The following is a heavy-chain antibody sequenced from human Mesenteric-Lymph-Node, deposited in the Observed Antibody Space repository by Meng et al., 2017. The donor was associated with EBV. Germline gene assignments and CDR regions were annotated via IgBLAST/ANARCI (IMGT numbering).Heavy chain of an antibody. D-gene: IGHD5-12*01. J-gene: IGHJ4*02. CDR1: GDSFNNYG. Sequence: AGAEVKKPGSSVKVSCKGSGDSFNNYGISWVRQSPGQGLEWMGEITPVLGIANYAESFQGRVTITADTSTRTAYMDLSSLRSDDTAVYYCVRDLWLRIGECVWGQGTLVTVSS. V-gene: IGHV1-69*04. CDR3: VRDLWLRIGECV. CDR2: ITPVLGIA.